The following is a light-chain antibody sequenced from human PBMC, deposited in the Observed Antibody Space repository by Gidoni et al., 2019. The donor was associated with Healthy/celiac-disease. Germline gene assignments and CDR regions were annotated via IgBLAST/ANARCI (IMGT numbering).Light chain of an antibody. J-gene: IGKJ2*01. CDR1: QSISSY. V-gene: IGKV1-39*01. CDR2: AAP. CDR3: QQSYSTPDT. Sequence: DIQMTQSPSSLSASVGDRVTITCRASQSISSYLNWYQQKPGKAPKLLIYAAPSLQSGVPSRFSGSGSGTDFTLTINSLQPEDFATYYCQQSYSTPDTFGQGTKLEIK.